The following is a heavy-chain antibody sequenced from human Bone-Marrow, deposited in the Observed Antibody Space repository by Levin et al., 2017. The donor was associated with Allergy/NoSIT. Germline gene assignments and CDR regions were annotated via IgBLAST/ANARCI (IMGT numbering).Heavy chain of an antibody. D-gene: IGHD3-16*02. CDR2: ISSSSSTI. V-gene: IGHV3-48*02. CDR3: ARGGGRGMITFGGVIASFDY. CDR1: GFTFSSYS. Sequence: GGSLRLSCAASGFTFSSYSMNWVRQAPGKGLEWVSYISSSSSTIYYADSVKGRFTISRDNAKNSLYLQMNSLRDEDTAVYYCARGGGRGMITFGGVIASFDYWGQGTLVTVSS. J-gene: IGHJ4*02.